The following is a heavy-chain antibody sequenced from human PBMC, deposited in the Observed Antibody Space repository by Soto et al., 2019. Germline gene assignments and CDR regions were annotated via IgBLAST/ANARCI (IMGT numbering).Heavy chain of an antibody. Sequence: LVILSVTWGAEGGSCSGYCWSWIRQPPGKGLEWIGEINHSGSTNYNPSLKSRVTISVDTSKNQFSLKPSSVTAADTAVYYCARGPDYGDIIFLYYYGMDVWGQGTTVTVSS. CDR1: GGSCSGYC. D-gene: IGHD4-17*01. J-gene: IGHJ6*02. CDR2: INHSGST. V-gene: IGHV4-34*01. CDR3: ARGPDYGDIIFLYYYGMDV.